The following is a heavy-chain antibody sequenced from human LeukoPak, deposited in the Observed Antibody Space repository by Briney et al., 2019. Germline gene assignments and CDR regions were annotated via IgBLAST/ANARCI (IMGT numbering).Heavy chain of an antibody. CDR1: GYTFTSYG. D-gene: IGHD1-26*01. V-gene: IGHV1-18*01. J-gene: IGHJ4*02. CDR2: ISAYNGNT. CDR3: ASGQWELSSDY. Sequence: GASVTVSCKASGYTFTSYGISWVRQAPGQGLEWMGWISAYNGNTNYAQKLQGRVTMTTDTSTSTAYMELRSLRSNDTAVYYCASGQWELSSDYWGQGTLVTVSS.